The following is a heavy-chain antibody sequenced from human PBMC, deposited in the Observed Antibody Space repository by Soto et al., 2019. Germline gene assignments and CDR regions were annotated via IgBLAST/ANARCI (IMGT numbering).Heavy chain of an antibody. CDR1: GYTFTGYY. V-gene: IGHV1-2*04. Sequence: GASVKVSCKASGYTFTGYYMHWVRQAPGQGLEWMGWINPSSGGTNYAQKFQGWVTMTRDTSISTAYMELSSLRSEDTAVYYCARGYCSSTSCYPVDWFDPWGQGTLVTVSS. J-gene: IGHJ5*02. CDR2: INPSSGGT. D-gene: IGHD2-2*01. CDR3: ARGYCSSTSCYPVDWFDP.